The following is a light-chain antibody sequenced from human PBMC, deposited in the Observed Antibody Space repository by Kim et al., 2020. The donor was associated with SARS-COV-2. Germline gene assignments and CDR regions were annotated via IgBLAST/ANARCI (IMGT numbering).Light chain of an antibody. CDR3: QAWDSSWV. Sequence: SYELTQPPSVSVSPGQTASITCSGDKMGDKYACWYQQKPGQSPVLVIYQDSKRPSGIPERSSGSNSGNTATLTISGTQAMDEADYYCQAWDSSWVFGGGT. CDR2: QDS. V-gene: IGLV3-1*01. CDR1: KMGDKY. J-gene: IGLJ3*02.